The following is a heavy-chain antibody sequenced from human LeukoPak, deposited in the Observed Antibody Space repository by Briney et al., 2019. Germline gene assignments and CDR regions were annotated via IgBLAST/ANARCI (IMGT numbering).Heavy chain of an antibody. CDR3: ARGDGYSGSGGDY. V-gene: IGHV1-2*02. CDR1: GYTFTGYS. D-gene: IGHD6-13*01. J-gene: IGHJ4*02. CDR2: INPNSGGT. Sequence: ASVKVSCKASGYTFTGYSMHWVRQAPGQGLEWMGWINPNSGGTNYAQKFQGRVTMTRDTSISTAYMELSRLRSEDTAVYSCARGDGYSGSGGDYWGQGTMVTVSS.